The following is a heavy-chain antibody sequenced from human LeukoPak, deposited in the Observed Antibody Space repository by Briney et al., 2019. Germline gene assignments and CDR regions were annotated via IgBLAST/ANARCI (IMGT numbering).Heavy chain of an antibody. CDR2: VYYSVSS. Sequence: SEALSVTCTVSGGSISSGGYYWSWIRQHPGKCLEWIGYVYYSVSSYYNPSLKSRVTISVETSKNQFFLKLSSLTAADTAVYYCARGGYDILTAYWGQGTLVTVSS. V-gene: IGHV4-31*03. D-gene: IGHD3-9*01. CDR1: GGSISSGGYY. J-gene: IGHJ4*02. CDR3: ARGGYDILTAY.